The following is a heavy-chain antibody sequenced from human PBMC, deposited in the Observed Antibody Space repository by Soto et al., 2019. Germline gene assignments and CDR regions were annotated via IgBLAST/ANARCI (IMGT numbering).Heavy chain of an antibody. CDR1: GFSLSTSGVG. CDR2: IYWDDDK. Sequence: QITLKESGPTLVKPTQTLTLTCTFSGFSLSTSGVGVGWIRQPPGKALEWLALIYWDDDKRYSPSLKSRLTITKDTSKNPVVLTMTNMDPVDTATYYCAHRQRIAAAGIGFDYWGQGTLVTVSS. V-gene: IGHV2-5*02. J-gene: IGHJ4*02. CDR3: AHRQRIAAAGIGFDY. D-gene: IGHD6-13*01.